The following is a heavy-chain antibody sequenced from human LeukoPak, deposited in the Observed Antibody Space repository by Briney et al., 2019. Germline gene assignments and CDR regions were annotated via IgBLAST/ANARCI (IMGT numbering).Heavy chain of an antibody. D-gene: IGHD2-21*02. V-gene: IGHV4-4*02. J-gene: IGHJ4*02. CDR1: GGTIGMIDW. Sequence: PSETLSLTCAVSGGTIGMIDWWSWIRQPPGKGLEWVGEIFHTGTANYNPSLKSRLTISVDTSKNQFSLRLNSVTAADTAVYYCAKLFCGGDCHVDFWGRGTLVTVSS. CDR2: IFHTGTA. CDR3: AKLFCGGDCHVDF.